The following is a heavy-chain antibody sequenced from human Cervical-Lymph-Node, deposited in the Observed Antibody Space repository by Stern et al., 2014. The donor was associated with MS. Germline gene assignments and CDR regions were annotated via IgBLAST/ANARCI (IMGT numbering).Heavy chain of an antibody. D-gene: IGHD4-11*01. CDR3: ARDRDSTVTTFGGLDV. J-gene: IGHJ6*02. CDR1: GGTFSSYP. Sequence: VQLVESGAEVKKPGSSVKVSCKASGGTFSSYPISCVRQAPGPGLEWMGGIIPICGTANFAQKFQGRLTITADESTSTAYMELGSLRSEDTAVYYCARDRDSTVTTFGGLDVWGQGTPVTVSS. V-gene: IGHV1-69*01. CDR2: IIPICGTA.